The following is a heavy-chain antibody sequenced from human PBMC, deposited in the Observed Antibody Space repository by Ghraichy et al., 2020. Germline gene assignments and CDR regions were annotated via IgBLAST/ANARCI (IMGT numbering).Heavy chain of an antibody. CDR3: ARDLWAFDI. V-gene: IGHV3-53*01. Sequence: ESLNISCVGSGFDVSINRMSWVRQAPGKGLEWVSAIYSGGTTDYADSVKGRFTFSRDNSKNTVYLQMNSLRVDDTAVYYCARDLWAFDIWGQGTLVTVSS. CDR1: GFDVSINR. J-gene: IGHJ3*02. CDR2: IYSGGTT. D-gene: IGHD2-21*01.